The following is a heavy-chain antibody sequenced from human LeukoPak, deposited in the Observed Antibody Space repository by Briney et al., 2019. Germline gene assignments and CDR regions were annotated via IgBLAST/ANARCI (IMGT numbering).Heavy chain of an antibody. CDR2: INPNSRGT. D-gene: IGHD6-13*01. V-gene: IGHV1-2*06. Sequence: ASVKVSCKASGYTFTGYYMHWVRQAPGQGLEWMGRINPNSRGTNYAQKFQGRVTMTRDTSISTAYMELSRLRSDDTAVYYCARDLGSSWYFDYWGQGTLVTVSS. J-gene: IGHJ4*02. CDR1: GYTFTGYY. CDR3: ARDLGSSWYFDY.